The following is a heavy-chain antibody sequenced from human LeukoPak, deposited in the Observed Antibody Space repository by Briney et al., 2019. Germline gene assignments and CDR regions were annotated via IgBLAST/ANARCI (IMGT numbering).Heavy chain of an antibody. D-gene: IGHD4-11*01. V-gene: IGHV1-69*06. Sequence: GASVKVSCKASGGTFSSYAISWVRQAPGQGLEWMGGIIPIFGTANYAQKFQGRVTITADKSTSTAYMELSSLRSEDTAVYYCALGGEDYTYYFDYWGQGTLVTVSS. CDR1: GGTFSSYA. CDR3: ALGGEDYTYYFDY. CDR2: IIPIFGTA. J-gene: IGHJ4*02.